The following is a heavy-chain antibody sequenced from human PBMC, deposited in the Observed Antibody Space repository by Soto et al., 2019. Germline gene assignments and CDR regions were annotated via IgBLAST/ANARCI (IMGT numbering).Heavy chain of an antibody. J-gene: IGHJ4*02. D-gene: IGHD1-1*01. CDR1: GYTLASYD. Sequence: GTPVKVTWKDCGYTLASYDRCWVQQDNEQGLEWMGWMNPNTGDSSYAQKFQGRVTMTSDTSITTAHMELSSLRSEDTAVYYCARRAETNGWNGFGADKYYFDFWGQGTLVTVSS. CDR3: ARRAETNGWNGFGADKYYFDF. CDR2: MNPNTGDS. V-gene: IGHV1-8*01.